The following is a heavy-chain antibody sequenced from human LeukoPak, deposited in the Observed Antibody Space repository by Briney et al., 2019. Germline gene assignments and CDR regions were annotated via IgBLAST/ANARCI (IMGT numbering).Heavy chain of an antibody. CDR1: GFTFSSYS. V-gene: IGHV3-21*01. D-gene: IGHD6-19*01. Sequence: GGSLRLSCAASGFTFSSYSMNWVRQAPGKGLEWVSSISSSSSYIYYADSVKGRFTISRDNAKNSLYLQMNSLRAEDTAVYYCARQIFTWRVFDYWGRGTLVTVSS. CDR3: ARQIFTWRVFDY. J-gene: IGHJ4*02. CDR2: ISSSSSYI.